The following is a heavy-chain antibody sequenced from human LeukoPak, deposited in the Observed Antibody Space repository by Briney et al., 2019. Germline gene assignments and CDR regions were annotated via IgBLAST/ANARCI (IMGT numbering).Heavy chain of an antibody. CDR3: ARSHTPQYYYDSSGLYY. V-gene: IGHV4-34*01. CDR2: INHSGST. CDR1: GGSFSGYY. D-gene: IGHD3-22*01. Sequence: SETLSLTCAVYGGSFSGYYWSWIRQPPGKGLEWIGEINHSGSTNYNPFLKSRVTISVDTSKNQFSLKLSSVTAADTAVYYCARSHTPQYYYDSSGLYYWGQGTLVTVSS. J-gene: IGHJ4*02.